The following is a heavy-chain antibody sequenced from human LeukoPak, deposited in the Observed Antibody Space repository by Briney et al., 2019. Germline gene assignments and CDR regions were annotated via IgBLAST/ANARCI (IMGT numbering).Heavy chain of an antibody. Sequence: GGSLRLSCAASGFTFSSYWMSWVRQAPGKGLEWVAVISYDGSNKYYADSVKGRFTISRDNSKSTLYLQMNSLRAEDTAVYYCARDSGSYWSDHWGQGTLVTVSS. CDR2: ISYDGSNK. CDR3: ARDSGSYWSDH. D-gene: IGHD1-26*01. CDR1: GFTFSSYW. V-gene: IGHV3-30*03. J-gene: IGHJ4*02.